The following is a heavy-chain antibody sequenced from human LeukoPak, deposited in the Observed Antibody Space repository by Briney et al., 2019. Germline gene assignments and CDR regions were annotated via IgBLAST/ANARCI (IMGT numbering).Heavy chain of an antibody. Sequence: GGSLRLSFAASGFPLRSNYISWGRPAPGEGLGGGSGFFSGGSTYYADSVKGRFTISRDNSKNTLYLQMNSLRAEDTAVYYCARGPYDFWSGSAYFYYMDVWGKGTTVTVSS. V-gene: IGHV3-53*01. CDR2: FFSGGST. CDR1: GFPLRSNY. D-gene: IGHD3-3*01. CDR3: ARGPYDFWSGSAYFYYMDV. J-gene: IGHJ6*03.